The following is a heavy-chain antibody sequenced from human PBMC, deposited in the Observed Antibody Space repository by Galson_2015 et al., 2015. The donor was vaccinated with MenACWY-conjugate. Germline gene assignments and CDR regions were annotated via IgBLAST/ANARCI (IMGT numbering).Heavy chain of an antibody. Sequence: SLRLSCAASGFTFSSYAMNWVRQAPGKGLEWVSAISGSTGGTYYADSVKGRFTISRDNSKNTLYLQINSLRAEDTAVYYCAKDQPPYCTNGVCYLVWAFDIWGQGTMVTVSS. CDR2: ISGSTGGT. CDR3: AKDQPPYCTNGVCYLVWAFDI. J-gene: IGHJ3*02. D-gene: IGHD2-8*01. V-gene: IGHV3-23*01. CDR1: GFTFSSYA.